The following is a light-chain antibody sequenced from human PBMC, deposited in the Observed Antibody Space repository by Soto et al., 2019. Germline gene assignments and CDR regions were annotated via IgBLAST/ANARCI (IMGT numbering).Light chain of an antibody. CDR2: GAS. Sequence: EIVLTQSPGTLSLSPGERATLSCRASQSVSSSYLAWYQQKPGQAPRLLIHGASSRATGIPDRFSGSGSGTDFTLTISRLEPEDFAVYYCQQYDISLTFGGGTKVDIK. V-gene: IGKV3-20*01. CDR1: QSVSSSY. J-gene: IGKJ4*01. CDR3: QQYDISLT.